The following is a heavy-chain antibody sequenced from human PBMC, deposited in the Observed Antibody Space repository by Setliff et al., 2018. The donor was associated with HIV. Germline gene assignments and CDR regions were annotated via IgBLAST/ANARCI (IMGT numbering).Heavy chain of an antibody. CDR3: ARDLPELTGRSFDP. Sequence: SATLSLTCNVSGGSISGYFWTWIRQPAGKGLEWIGRIYTSGSTNYNPSLKSRLSMSIDTSKNHFSLRLTSVTAADTAVYYCARDLPELTGRSFDPWGQGIQVTAPQ. D-gene: IGHD7-27*01. CDR1: GGSISGYF. CDR2: IYTSGST. V-gene: IGHV4-4*07. J-gene: IGHJ5*02.